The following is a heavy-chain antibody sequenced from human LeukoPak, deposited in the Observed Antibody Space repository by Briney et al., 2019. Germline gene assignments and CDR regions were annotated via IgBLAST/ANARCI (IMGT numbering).Heavy chain of an antibody. J-gene: IGHJ6*03. V-gene: IGHV4-4*07. D-gene: IGHD2-15*01. Sequence: SETLSLTCAVYGGSFSSYYWSWIRQPAGKGLEWIGRIYTSGSTNYNPSLKSRVTISVDTSKNQFSLKLSSVTAADTAVYYCARDRRYCSGGSCYYYYYMDVWGKGTTVTISS. CDR3: ARDRRYCSGGSCYYYYYMDV. CDR1: GGSFSSYY. CDR2: IYTSGST.